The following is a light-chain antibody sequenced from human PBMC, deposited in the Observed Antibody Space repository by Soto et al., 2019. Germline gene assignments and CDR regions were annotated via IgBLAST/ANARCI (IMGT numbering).Light chain of an antibody. Sequence: IQMTQSPSSLSASIGDTVTFTCRASQAIRNDLGWFQQRPGKPPKLLIYGISILQTGVPSRFSGSGSGTDFTLTISGLQPEDFATYYCLHDALFPYSFGQGTRLEI. CDR2: GIS. CDR3: LHDALFPYS. CDR1: QAIRND. V-gene: IGKV1-6*01. J-gene: IGKJ2*03.